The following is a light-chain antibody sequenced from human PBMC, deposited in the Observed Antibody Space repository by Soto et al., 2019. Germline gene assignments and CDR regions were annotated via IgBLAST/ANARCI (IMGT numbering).Light chain of an antibody. V-gene: IGKV3-20*01. Sequence: EIVLTQSPGTLSLSPGEGATLSCRASQSVSSSYLAWYQQKPGQAPRLLIYGASSRATGIPDRFSGSGSGTDFTLTISRLVPEDFAVYYCHQYGSSPYTFGQGTKLEIK. J-gene: IGKJ2*01. CDR3: HQYGSSPYT. CDR2: GAS. CDR1: QSVSSSY.